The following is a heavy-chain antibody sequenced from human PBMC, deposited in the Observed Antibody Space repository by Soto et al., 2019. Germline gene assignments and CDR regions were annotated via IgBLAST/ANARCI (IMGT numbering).Heavy chain of an antibody. Sequence: QVQLVESGGGVVQPGRSLRLSSAASGFTFSSYGMHWVRQAPGKGLEWVAVIWYDGSNKYYADSVKGRFTISRDNSKNTLYLQMNSLRAEDTAVYYCARDPPPPYYYGSGSYYDYWGQGTLVTVSS. D-gene: IGHD3-10*01. CDR1: GFTFSSYG. J-gene: IGHJ4*02. CDR2: IWYDGSNK. V-gene: IGHV3-33*01. CDR3: ARDPPPPYYYGSGSYYDY.